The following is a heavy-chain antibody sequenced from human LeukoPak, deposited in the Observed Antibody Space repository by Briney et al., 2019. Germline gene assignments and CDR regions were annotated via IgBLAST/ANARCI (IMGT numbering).Heavy chain of an antibody. CDR1: GGSFSDSY. D-gene: IGHD1-26*01. CDR3: ARWEVFYYYAMDV. CDR2: INHSGST. J-gene: IGHJ6*02. V-gene: IGHV4-34*01. Sequence: SETLSLTCAVYGGSFSDSYWSWIRQPPGKGLEWIGEINHSGSTNYNPSLKSRVTMLVDTSKNQFSLKLNSVTAADTAVYYCARWEVFYYYAMDVWGQGTTVTVSS.